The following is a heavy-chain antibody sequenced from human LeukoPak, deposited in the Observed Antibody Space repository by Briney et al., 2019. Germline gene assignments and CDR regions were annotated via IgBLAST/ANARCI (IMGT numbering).Heavy chain of an antibody. J-gene: IGHJ4*02. CDR1: GFTFSTYW. V-gene: IGHV3-74*01. CDR2: TNADGSST. D-gene: IGHD1-1*01. CDR3: ARGGLEPVDY. Sequence: PGGSLRLSCAASGFTFSTYWVHWVRQAPGKGLVWVSRTNADGSSTSYADSVKGRFTISRDNAKNTLYLQMNSLRADDTAVYYCARGGLEPVDYWGQGTLVTASS.